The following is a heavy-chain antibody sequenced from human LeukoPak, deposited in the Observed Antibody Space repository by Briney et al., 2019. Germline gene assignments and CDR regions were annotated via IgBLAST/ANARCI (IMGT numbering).Heavy chain of an antibody. Sequence: ASVKVSCKASGYTFTGYYMHWVRQAPGQGLEWMGWINPNSGGTNYAQKFQGRVTMTRDTSISTAYMELSRLRSEDTAVYYCARVGNAVTTPYFDYWGQGTLVTVSS. J-gene: IGHJ4*02. V-gene: IGHV1-2*02. CDR2: INPNSGGT. D-gene: IGHD4-4*01. CDR1: GYTFTGYY. CDR3: ARVGNAVTTPYFDY.